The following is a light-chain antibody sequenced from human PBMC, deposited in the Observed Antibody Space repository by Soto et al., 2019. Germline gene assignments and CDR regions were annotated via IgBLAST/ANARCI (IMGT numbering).Light chain of an antibody. CDR2: GNS. V-gene: IGLV1-40*01. CDR3: QSYDSSLSGYV. CDR1: SSNIGAGYD. Sequence: QSVLTQPPSVSGAPGQRVTISCTGSSSNIGAGYDVYWYQQLPGTAPKLLIYGNSNRPSGVPDRFSGSKSGTSASLAITGLQAEDEADYDCQSYDSSLSGYVFGTGTKLTVL. J-gene: IGLJ1*01.